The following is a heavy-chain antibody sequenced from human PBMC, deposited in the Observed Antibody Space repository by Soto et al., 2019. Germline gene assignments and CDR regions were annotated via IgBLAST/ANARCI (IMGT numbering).Heavy chain of an antibody. V-gene: IGHV4-31*03. Sequence: SETLSLTCTVSGGSISSGGYYWSWIRQHPGKGLEWIGYIYYSGSTYYHPSLKSRVTISVDTSKNQFSLKLSSVTAADTAVYYCARVISSSWSPYYFDYWGQGTLVTVSS. CDR1: GGSISSGGYY. CDR2: IYYSGST. CDR3: ARVISSSWSPYYFDY. D-gene: IGHD6-13*01. J-gene: IGHJ4*02.